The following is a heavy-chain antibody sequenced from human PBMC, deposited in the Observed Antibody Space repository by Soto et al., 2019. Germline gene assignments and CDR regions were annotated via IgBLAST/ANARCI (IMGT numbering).Heavy chain of an antibody. D-gene: IGHD6-13*01. CDR1: GYSISSSNW. CDR3: ARLTSSWPKAAFDY. Sequence: SETLSLTCAVSGYSISSSNWWGWIRQPPGKGLEWIGYIYYSGSTYYNPSLKSRVTMSVDTSKNQFSLKLSSVTAMDTAVYYCARLTSSWPKAAFDYWGQGTLVTVSS. V-gene: IGHV4-28*01. J-gene: IGHJ4*02. CDR2: IYYSGST.